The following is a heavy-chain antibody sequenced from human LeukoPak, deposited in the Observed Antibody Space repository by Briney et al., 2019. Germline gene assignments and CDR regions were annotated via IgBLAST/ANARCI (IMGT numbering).Heavy chain of an antibody. Sequence: GGSLRLSCAASGFTFSSYAMSWVRQAPGKGLEWVSVIYSGGSTYYADPVKGRFTISRDNSKNTLYLQMSSLRAEDTAVYYCAKDRYDFWSGYWFDPWGQGTLVTVSS. CDR1: GFTFSSYA. CDR2: IYSGGST. D-gene: IGHD3-3*01. V-gene: IGHV3-23*03. J-gene: IGHJ5*02. CDR3: AKDRYDFWSGYWFDP.